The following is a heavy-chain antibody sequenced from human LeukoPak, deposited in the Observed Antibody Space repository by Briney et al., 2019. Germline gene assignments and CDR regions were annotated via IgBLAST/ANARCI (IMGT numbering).Heavy chain of an antibody. D-gene: IGHD3-10*01. CDR2: IYYSGST. J-gene: IGHJ5*02. CDR1: GGSISSSSYY. Sequence: SETLSLTCTVSGGSISSSSYYWGWIRQPPGKGLEWIGSIYYSGSTYYNPSLXSRVTISVDTSKNQFSLKLSSVTAADTAVYYXXRHSRRILGGEYNWFDPWGQGTLVTVSS. V-gene: IGHV4-39*01. CDR3: XRHSRRILGGEYNWFDP.